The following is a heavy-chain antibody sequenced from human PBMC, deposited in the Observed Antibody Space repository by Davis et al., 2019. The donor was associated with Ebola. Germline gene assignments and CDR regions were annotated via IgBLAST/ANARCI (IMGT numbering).Heavy chain of an antibody. J-gene: IGHJ6*03. CDR3: ARRGRSSRDMDV. V-gene: IGHV4-34*01. CDR2: INHSGST. Sequence: PSETLSLTCAVYGGSFSGYYWSWIRQPPGKGLEWIGEINHSGSTNYNPSLKSRVTISVDTSKNQFSLKLSSVTAADTAVYYCARRGRSSRDMDVWGKGTTVTVSS. CDR1: GGSFSGYY. D-gene: IGHD2-2*01.